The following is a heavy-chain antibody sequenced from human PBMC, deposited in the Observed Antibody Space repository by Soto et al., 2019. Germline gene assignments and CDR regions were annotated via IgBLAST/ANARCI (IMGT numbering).Heavy chain of an antibody. J-gene: IGHJ4*02. CDR2: ISAYNGNT. D-gene: IGHD3-22*01. Sequence: GASVKVSCKASGYTFTSYGISWVRQAPGQGLEGMGWISAYNGNTNYAQKPQGRVTMTTDTSTSTAYMELRSLRSDDTAVYYCARAHYYHDSSGYYGTFDYWGQGTLVTVSS. CDR3: ARAHYYHDSSGYYGTFDY. CDR1: GYTFTSYG. V-gene: IGHV1-18*01.